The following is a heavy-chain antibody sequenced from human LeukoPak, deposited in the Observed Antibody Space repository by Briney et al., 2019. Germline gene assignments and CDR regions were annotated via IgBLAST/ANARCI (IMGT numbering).Heavy chain of an antibody. CDR3: AGIYGPNWFDP. J-gene: IGHJ5*02. V-gene: IGHV3-30-3*01. CDR2: ISYDGSNK. CDR1: GFTFSSYA. D-gene: IGHD2/OR15-2a*01. Sequence: GGSLRLSCAASGFTFSSYAMHWVRQAPGKGLEWVAVISYDGSNKYYADSVKGRFTISRDNSKNTLYLQMNSLRAEDTAVYYCAGIYGPNWFDPWGQGTLVTVSS.